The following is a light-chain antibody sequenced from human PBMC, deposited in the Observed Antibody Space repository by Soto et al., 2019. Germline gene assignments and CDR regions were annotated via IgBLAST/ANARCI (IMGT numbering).Light chain of an antibody. J-gene: IGKJ3*01. CDR3: QQDLRPPLT. CDR1: QSIGRN. CDR2: AAS. Sequence: DIQMTQSPASLSASVGDRVTISCRASQSIGRNLNWYQQKPGKAPGLLIYAASTLQSGVPSRFSGSGSGTDFTLTISSLQPEDFATYYCQQDLRPPLTFGPGTKVDIK. V-gene: IGKV1-39*01.